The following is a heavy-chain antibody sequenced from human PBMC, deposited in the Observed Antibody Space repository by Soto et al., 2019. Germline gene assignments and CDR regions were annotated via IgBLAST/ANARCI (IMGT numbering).Heavy chain of an antibody. V-gene: IGHV4-34*01. CDR2: INHSGST. J-gene: IGHJ4*02. D-gene: IGHD6-6*01. CDR3: ARVRSSSSVGYFDY. CDR1: GGSFSGYY. Sequence: ASETLSLTCAVYGGSFSGYYWSWIRQPPGKGLEWIGEINHSGSTNYNPSLKSRVTISVDTSKNQFSLKLSSVTAADTAVYYCARVRSSSSVGYFDYWGQGTLVTVSS.